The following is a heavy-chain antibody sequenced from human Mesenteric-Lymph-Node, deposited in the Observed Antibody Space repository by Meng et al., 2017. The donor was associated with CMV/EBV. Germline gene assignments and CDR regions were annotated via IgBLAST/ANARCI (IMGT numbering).Heavy chain of an antibody. CDR2: ISYDGSNK. J-gene: IGHJ6*02. V-gene: IGHV3-30-3*01. CDR3: ARDLAAAGYYYYYGMDV. Sequence: GGSLRLSCAASGFIFSSYAMHWVRQAPGKGLEWVAVISYDGSNKYYADSVKGRFTISRDNSKNTLYLQMNSLRAEDTAVYYCARDLAAAGYYYYYGMDVWGQGTTVTVSS. D-gene: IGHD6-13*01. CDR1: GFIFSSYA.